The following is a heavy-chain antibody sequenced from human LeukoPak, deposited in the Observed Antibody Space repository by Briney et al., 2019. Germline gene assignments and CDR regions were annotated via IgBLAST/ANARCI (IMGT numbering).Heavy chain of an antibody. Sequence: SETLSLTCTVSGASITSYYWSWIRQPPGKALEWIGYIYYSGSTNYNPSLKSRVTISVDTSKNQFSLKLRSVTAADTAVYYCATKVVGTPTFDNWGQGTLVTVSS. D-gene: IGHD1-26*01. J-gene: IGHJ4*02. CDR1: GASITSYY. CDR2: IYYSGST. CDR3: ATKVVGTPTFDN. V-gene: IGHV4-59*01.